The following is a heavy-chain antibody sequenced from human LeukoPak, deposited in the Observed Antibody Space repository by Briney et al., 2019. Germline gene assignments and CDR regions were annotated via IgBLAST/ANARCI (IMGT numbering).Heavy chain of an antibody. CDR3: AKDRMAFLTDRGLG. D-gene: IGHD3/OR15-3a*01. Sequence: GGSLRLSCAASGFTFSSYWMSWVRQAPGKGLEWVANIKQDGSEKYYVDSVKGRFTISRDNAKNSLYLQMNSLRAEDTAVYYCAKDRMAFLTDRGLGWGQGTLVTVSS. CDR2: IKQDGSEK. V-gene: IGHV3-7*01. CDR1: GFTFSSYW. J-gene: IGHJ4*02.